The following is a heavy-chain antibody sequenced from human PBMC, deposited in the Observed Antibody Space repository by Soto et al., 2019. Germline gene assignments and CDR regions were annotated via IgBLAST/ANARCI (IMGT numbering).Heavy chain of an antibody. D-gene: IGHD5-12*01. J-gene: IGHJ4*02. CDR3: AKGRGYSGYFNGETDS. Sequence: GGSLRLSCSASGFTIGTNYMSWVRQAPGKGLEWVSVIYGGGSTYYAESVRGRFTMSRDNSKNTVYLQMNSLTGADTAVYYCAKGRGYSGYFNGETDSWGQGIMVTVSS. V-gene: IGHV3-66*01. CDR1: GFTIGTNY. CDR2: IYGGGST.